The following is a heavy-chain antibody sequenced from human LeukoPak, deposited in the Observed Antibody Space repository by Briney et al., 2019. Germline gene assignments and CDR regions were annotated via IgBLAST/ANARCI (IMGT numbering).Heavy chain of an antibody. D-gene: IGHD2-21*02. CDR2: ISYDGSNK. V-gene: IGHV3-30*04. CDR3: ARDPRGGGDRLIHY. J-gene: IGHJ4*02. CDR1: GFTFSSYA. Sequence: GGSLRLSCAASGFTFSSYAMHWVRQAPGKGLEWVAVISYDGSNKYYADSVKGRFTISRDNSKNTLYLQMNSLRAEDTAVYYCARDPRGGGDRLIHYWGQGTLVTVSS.